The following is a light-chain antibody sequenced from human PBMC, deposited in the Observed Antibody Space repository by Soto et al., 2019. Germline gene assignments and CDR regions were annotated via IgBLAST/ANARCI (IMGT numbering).Light chain of an antibody. CDR2: GAS. CDR1: QSIGSN. J-gene: IGKJ4*01. Sequence: EIVMTQSPATLSLSPGERATLSCRASQSIGSNLAWYQQKPGQAPRLLIYGASTRAPDIPARFSGSGSGTEFTLTISSLQSADFAVYYCQHYNNWPPLTFGGGTKVDIK. CDR3: QHYNNWPPLT. V-gene: IGKV3-15*01.